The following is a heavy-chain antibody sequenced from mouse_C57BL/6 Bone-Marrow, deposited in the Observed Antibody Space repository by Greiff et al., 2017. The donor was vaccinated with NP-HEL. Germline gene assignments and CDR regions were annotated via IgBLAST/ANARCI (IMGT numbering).Heavy chain of an antibody. D-gene: IGHD1-1*01. CDR1: GYTFTDYE. CDR2: IDPETGGT. Sequence: QVQLQQSGAELVRPGASVTLSCKASGYTFTDYEMHWVKQTPVHGLEWIGAIDPETGGTAYNQKFKGKAILTADKSSSTAYMELRSLTSEDSAVYYCTRTPYYDGSSYWYFDVWGTGTTVTVSS. CDR3: TRTPYYDGSSYWYFDV. V-gene: IGHV1-15*01. J-gene: IGHJ1*03.